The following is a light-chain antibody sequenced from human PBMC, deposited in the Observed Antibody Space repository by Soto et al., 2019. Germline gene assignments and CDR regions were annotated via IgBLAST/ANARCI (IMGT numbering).Light chain of an antibody. Sequence: ESVLTQSPGTLSLSPGDRATLSYRASQSVSSNYLAWYQQRPGQAPRLLIYGASTRASGIPDRFSGSGSGTDFTLTISRLEPEDSAVYYCQQYGSSPTWTFGQGTKVEIK. CDR1: QSVSSNY. V-gene: IGKV3-20*01. CDR3: QQYGSSPTWT. J-gene: IGKJ1*01. CDR2: GAS.